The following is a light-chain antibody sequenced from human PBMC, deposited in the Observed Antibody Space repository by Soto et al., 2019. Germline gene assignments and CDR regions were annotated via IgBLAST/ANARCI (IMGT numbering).Light chain of an antibody. V-gene: IGKV1-5*01. J-gene: IGKJ3*01. CDR3: QQYNNFSFT. CDR2: DAS. CDR1: QSLSRW. Sequence: NELTQSPSSLSASVGDRVTITCRASQSLSRWLAWYQQKPGNAPKLLIYDASTLESGVPSRFSGSGSGTEFTLTISSLQPDDFATYYCQQYNNFSFTFGPGTKVDVQ.